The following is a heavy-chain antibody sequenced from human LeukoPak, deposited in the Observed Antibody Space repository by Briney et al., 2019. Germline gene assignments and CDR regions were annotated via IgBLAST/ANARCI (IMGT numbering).Heavy chain of an antibody. CDR3: ARGVLYYYYMDV. CDR2: ISWDGGST. Sequence: PGGSLRLSCAASGFTFDDYAMHWVRQAPGKGLEWVSLISWDGGSTYYAGSVKGRFTISRDNSKNSLYLQMNSLRAEDTALYYCARGVLYYYYMDVWGKGTTVTVSS. CDR1: GFTFDDYA. V-gene: IGHV3-43D*03. J-gene: IGHJ6*03.